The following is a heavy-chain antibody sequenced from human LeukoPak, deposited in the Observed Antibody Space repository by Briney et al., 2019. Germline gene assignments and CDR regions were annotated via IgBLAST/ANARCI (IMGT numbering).Heavy chain of an antibody. D-gene: IGHD4-17*01. CDR3: ARGGYGDYVFDY. CDR2: IYYSGST. J-gene: IGHJ4*02. Sequence: PSQTLSLTCTVSGGSISSGGYYWSWIRQHPGKGLEWIGYIYYSGSTYYNPSLKSRVTISVDTSKNQFSLKLSSVTAADTAVYYCARGGYGDYVFDYWGQGTLVTVSS. V-gene: IGHV4-31*03. CDR1: GGSISSGGYY.